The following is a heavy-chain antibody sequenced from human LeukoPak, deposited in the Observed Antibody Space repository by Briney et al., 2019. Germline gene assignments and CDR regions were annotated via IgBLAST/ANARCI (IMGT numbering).Heavy chain of an antibody. Sequence: GRSLRLSCAASGFTFSSYAIHWVRQAPGKGLDWVTVISNDGSKKSYADSVKGRFIISRDNSKNTVYLQMSSLRPEDTAMYYCAREDYWGQGTLVTVSS. CDR1: GFTFSSYA. CDR3: AREDY. CDR2: ISNDGSKK. J-gene: IGHJ4*02. V-gene: IGHV3-30*15.